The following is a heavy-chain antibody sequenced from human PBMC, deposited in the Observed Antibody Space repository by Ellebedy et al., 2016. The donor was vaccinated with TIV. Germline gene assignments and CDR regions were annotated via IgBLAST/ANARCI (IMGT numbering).Heavy chain of an antibody. CDR3: AREGPGYCSSTSCRGAFDI. CDR1: GFTFSSYS. CDR2: ISSSSSYI. V-gene: IGHV3-21*01. Sequence: GESLKISXAASGFTFSSYSMNWVRQAPGKGLEWVSSISSSSSYIYYADSVKGRFTISRDNAKNSLYLQMNSLRAEDTAVYYCAREGPGYCSSTSCRGAFDIWGQGTMVTVSS. D-gene: IGHD2-2*01. J-gene: IGHJ3*02.